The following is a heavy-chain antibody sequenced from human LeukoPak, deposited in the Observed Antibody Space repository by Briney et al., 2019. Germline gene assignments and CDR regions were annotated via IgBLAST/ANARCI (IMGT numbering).Heavy chain of an antibody. CDR2: IKEDGSEK. J-gene: IGHJ4*02. V-gene: IGHV3-7*04. CDR1: GLTFSRVW. Sequence: GGSLRLSCAASGLTFSRVWMCWVRQAPGKGREWVGNIKEDGSEKCYVGSVKGRFTISIDNAKNSLYLQMNSLRAEDTAVYYCARASRWGQGTLVTVSS. CDR3: ARASR.